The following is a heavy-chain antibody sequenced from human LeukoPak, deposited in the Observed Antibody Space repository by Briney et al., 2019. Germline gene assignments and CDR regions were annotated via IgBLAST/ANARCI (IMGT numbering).Heavy chain of an antibody. CDR1: GFSFSSYW. D-gene: IGHD3-22*01. CDR3: APSLPHSSGLFFDY. V-gene: IGHV3-7*01. CDR2: IKSNGRET. Sequence: GGSLRLSCAASGFSFSSYWLSWVRQAPGKGLEWVANIKSNGRETYYEDSVRGRFTISRDNTKNSLYLQMNSLGAEDTAVYYCAPSLPHSSGLFFDYWGQGTLVTVSS. J-gene: IGHJ4*02.